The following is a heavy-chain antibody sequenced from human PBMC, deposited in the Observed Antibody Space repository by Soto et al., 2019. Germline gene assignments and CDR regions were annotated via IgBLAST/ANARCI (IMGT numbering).Heavy chain of an antibody. J-gene: IGHJ6*02. V-gene: IGHV5-51*01. CDR3: ERRSRYAVGVYAMDV. Sequence: PGESLKISCKGSGYSFTSYWIGWVRQMPGKGLEWMGIIYPGDSDTRYSPSFQGQVTISADKSISTAYLQWSSLKASDTAMYYCERRSRYAVGVYAMDVWGQGTTVTVSS. D-gene: IGHD2-2*01. CDR2: IYPGDSDT. CDR1: GYSFTSYW.